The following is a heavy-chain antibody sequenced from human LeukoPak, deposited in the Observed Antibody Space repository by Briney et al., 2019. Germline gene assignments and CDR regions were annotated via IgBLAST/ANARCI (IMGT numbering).Heavy chain of an antibody. CDR2: IYYSGST. CDR3: AGGSGSYYYYGMDV. D-gene: IGHD3-10*01. CDR1: GGSVSSGSYY. V-gene: IGHV4-61*01. Sequence: SETLSLTCTVSGGSVSSGSYYWSWIRQPPGKGLEWIGYIYYSGSTNYNPSLKSRVTIPVDTSKNQSSLKLSSVTAADTAVYYCAGGSGSYYYYGMDVWGKGTTVTVSS. J-gene: IGHJ6*04.